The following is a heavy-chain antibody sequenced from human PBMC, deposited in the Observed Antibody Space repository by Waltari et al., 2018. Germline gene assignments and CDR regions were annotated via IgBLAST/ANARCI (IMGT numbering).Heavy chain of an antibody. V-gene: IGHV4-34*02. J-gene: IGHJ6*02. Sequence: QVQLQQWGAGLLQSSDTLSLPCPVYGWSFCGYYWAWVRQPPRKGLEWIGESNHAGYTNHNPSLRSRVTMSADTSKSQFSLKLNSVTAADTAVYYCVRLEDCTGPGGHCYSGDPFALDVWGQGTTVTVSS. CDR1: GWSFCGYY. CDR2: SNHAGYT. D-gene: IGHD2-15*01. CDR3: VRLEDCTGPGGHCYSGDPFALDV.